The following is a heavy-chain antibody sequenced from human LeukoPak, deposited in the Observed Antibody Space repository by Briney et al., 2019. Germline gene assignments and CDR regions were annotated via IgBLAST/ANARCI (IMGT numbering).Heavy chain of an antibody. V-gene: IGHV3-43*01. CDR1: GFTFDDYT. J-gene: IGHJ4*02. CDR3: ARGVATYDFWNGYV. Sequence: GGSLRLSCAASGFTFDDYTMHWVRQAPGKGLEWVSLISWDGGSTYYADSVKGRFTISRDNAKNSLYLRMNSLRAEDTAVYYCARGVATYDFWNGYVWGQGTLATVSS. CDR2: ISWDGGST. D-gene: IGHD3-3*01.